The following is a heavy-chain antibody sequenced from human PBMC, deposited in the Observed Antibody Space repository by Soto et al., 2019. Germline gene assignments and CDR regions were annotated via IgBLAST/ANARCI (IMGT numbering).Heavy chain of an antibody. D-gene: IGHD3-10*01. CDR2: INHSGST. Sequence: QVQLQQWGAGLLKPSETLSLTCAVYGGSFSGYYWSWIRQPPGKGLEWIGEINHSGSTNYNPSLKSRVTISVDTSKNQFSLKLSSVTAADTAVYYCARGRVTSTPYYYYYMDVWGKGTTVTVSS. V-gene: IGHV4-34*01. CDR3: ARGRVTSTPYYYYYMDV. J-gene: IGHJ6*03. CDR1: GGSFSGYY.